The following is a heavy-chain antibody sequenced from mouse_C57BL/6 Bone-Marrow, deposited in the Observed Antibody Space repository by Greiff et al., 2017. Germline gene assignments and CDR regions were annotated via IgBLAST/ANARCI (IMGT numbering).Heavy chain of an antibody. D-gene: IGHD2-2*01. V-gene: IGHV5-17*01. CDR1: GFTFSASG. CDR3: GRGYSYAMDD. CDR2: TSSGSSTV. Sequence: EVTLMVSGGGLVQPGGSLKLSCAASGFTFSASGMRWVRLAPATGLELVSYTSSGSSTVYYADPVPGRFTISRDNAKNTLFLQMTNLRAEDKAMSYYGRGYSYAMDDWGQGTSVTVSS. J-gene: IGHJ4*01.